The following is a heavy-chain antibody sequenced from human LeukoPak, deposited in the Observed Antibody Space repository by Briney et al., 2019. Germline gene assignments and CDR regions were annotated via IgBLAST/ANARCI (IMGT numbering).Heavy chain of an antibody. V-gene: IGHV3-74*01. J-gene: IGHJ5*02. CDR2: INSDGSST. Sequence: GGSLRLSCAASGFTFSSYWMHWVRQAPVKGLVWVSRINSDGSSTSYAYSVKGRFTISRDNAKNTLYLQMNSLRAEDTAVYYCARSGSYEGWFDPWGQGTLVTVSS. CDR3: ARSGSYEGWFDP. D-gene: IGHD1-26*01. CDR1: GFTFSSYW.